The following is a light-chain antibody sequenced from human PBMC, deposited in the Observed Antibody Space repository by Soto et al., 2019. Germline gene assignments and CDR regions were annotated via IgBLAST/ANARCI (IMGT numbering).Light chain of an antibody. CDR1: QSVSSN. CDR2: GAS. J-gene: IGKJ1*01. V-gene: IGKV3-15*01. CDR3: HQYHGWPWT. Sequence: EIVMTQSPATLSVSPVERATLSCRASQSVSSNLAWYQQTPGQAPRLLIYGASTRATGVPARFSGSGSGTEFTLTITGLQSEDSAIYYCHQYHGWPWTFGQGTKVDIK.